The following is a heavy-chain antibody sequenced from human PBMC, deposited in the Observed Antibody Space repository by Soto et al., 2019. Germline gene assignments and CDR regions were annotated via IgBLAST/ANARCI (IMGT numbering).Heavy chain of an antibody. CDR2: IYYSGST. J-gene: IGHJ4*02. CDR3: ANYPTTVTSDY. V-gene: IGHV4-59*01. D-gene: IGHD4-17*01. Sequence: SETLPLTCTVSGGSISNYYWSWIRQSPGKGLEWIAYIYYSGSTNYNPSLKSRVTISVDTSKNQFSLKLSSVTAADTAVYYCANYPTTVTSDYWGQGTLVTVSS. CDR1: GGSISNYY.